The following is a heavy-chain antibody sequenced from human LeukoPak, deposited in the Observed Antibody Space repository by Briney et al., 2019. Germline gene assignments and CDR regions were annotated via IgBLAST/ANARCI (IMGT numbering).Heavy chain of an antibody. Sequence: GGSLRLSCAASGFTFSSYSMNWVRQAPGKGLEWVANIKGDGSDNHYVDSVRGRFTISRDNAKNSLYLQMNSLRAEDTAVYYCARDLGYYRADYWGQGTLVTVSS. CDR1: GFTFSSYS. CDR3: ARDLGYYRADY. D-gene: IGHD1-26*01. V-gene: IGHV3-7*04. CDR2: IKGDGSDN. J-gene: IGHJ4*02.